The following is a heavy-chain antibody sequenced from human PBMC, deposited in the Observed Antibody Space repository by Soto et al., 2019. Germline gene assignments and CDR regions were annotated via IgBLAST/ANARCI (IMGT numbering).Heavy chain of an antibody. J-gene: IGHJ6*02. CDR3: ARDYYRFNSGYGFSMDV. V-gene: IGHV3-30-3*01. Sequence: SGGSLRLSCAASGFTFSSYAMHWVRQAPGKGLEWVAVISYDGSNKYYADSVKGRFTISRDNSKNTLYLQMNSQRAEDTAEYYCARDYYRFNSGYGFSMDVWGQGTTVTVSS. CDR1: GFTFSSYA. D-gene: IGHD5-12*01. CDR2: ISYDGSNK.